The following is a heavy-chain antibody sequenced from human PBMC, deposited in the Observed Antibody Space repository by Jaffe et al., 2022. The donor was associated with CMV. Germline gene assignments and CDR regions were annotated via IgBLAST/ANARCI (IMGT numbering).Heavy chain of an antibody. CDR2: IYYSGST. CDR1: GGSISSSSYY. Sequence: QLQLQESGPGLVKPSETLSLTCTVSGGSISSSSYYWGWIRQPPGKGLEWIGSIYYSGSTYYNPSLKSRVTISVDTSKNQFSLKLSSVTAADTAVYYCARHGSLGQDCGGDCYSARKQSRLEYFQHWGQGTLVTVSS. CDR3: ARHGSLGQDCGGDCYSARKQSRLEYFQH. D-gene: IGHD2-21*02. V-gene: IGHV4-39*01. J-gene: IGHJ1*01.